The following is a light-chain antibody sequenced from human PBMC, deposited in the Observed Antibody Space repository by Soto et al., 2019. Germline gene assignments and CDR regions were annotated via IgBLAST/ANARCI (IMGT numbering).Light chain of an antibody. V-gene: IGLV2-14*01. J-gene: IGLJ2*01. CDR1: SSDVGGYNY. CDR2: EVS. CDR3: SSYTSSSMVV. Sequence: QSALTQPASVSGSPGQSITISCTGTSSDVGGYNYVSWYQQHPGKAPKLMIYEVSNRPSGVSNRFSGSKSGNTASLTISGRQSEDVADYYCSSYTSSSMVVFGGGTKLTVL.